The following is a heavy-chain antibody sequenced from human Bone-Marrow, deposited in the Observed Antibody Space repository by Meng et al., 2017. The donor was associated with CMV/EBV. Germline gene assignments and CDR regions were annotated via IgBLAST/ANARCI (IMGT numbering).Heavy chain of an antibody. CDR3: AKFFKGSSTSCHRCDAFDI. V-gene: IGHV3-7*03. D-gene: IGHD2-2*01. CDR1: GFTFSSYW. J-gene: IGHJ3*02. CDR2: IKQDGSEK. Sequence: GGSLRLSCAASGFTFSSYWMSWVRQAPGKGLEWVANIKQDGSEKYYVDSVKGRFTISRDNSKNTLYLQMNSLRAEDTAVYYCAKFFKGSSTSCHRCDAFDIWVQGTMVTVSS.